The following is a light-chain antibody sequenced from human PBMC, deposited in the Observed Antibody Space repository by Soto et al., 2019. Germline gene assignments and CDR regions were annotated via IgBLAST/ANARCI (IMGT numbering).Light chain of an antibody. CDR3: QQHNDWPLT. V-gene: IGKV3-15*01. J-gene: IGKJ4*01. Sequence: EIVMTQSPATLSVSPGETATLSCRASQSVNTNLAWYQQKAGQAPRLLIYRISTRATGIPARFSGSGSGTEFTLTINSLQSEDFAVYYCQQHNDWPLTVGGGTKVEIK. CDR1: QSVNTN. CDR2: RIS.